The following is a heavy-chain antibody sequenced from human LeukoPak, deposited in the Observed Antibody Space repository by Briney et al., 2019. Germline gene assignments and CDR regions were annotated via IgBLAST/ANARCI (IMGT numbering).Heavy chain of an antibody. Sequence: PGGSLRLSCAASGFTFSSYEMNWVRQPPGKGLEWASYISSSGSTIYYAYSVKGRFTISRDNAKNSLYLQMNSLRAEDTAVYYCARDSPQGAQGYYGMDVWGQGTTVTVSS. CDR2: ISSSGSTI. CDR3: ARDSPQGAQGYYGMDV. CDR1: GFTFSSYE. V-gene: IGHV3-48*03. J-gene: IGHJ6*02. D-gene: IGHD1-26*01.